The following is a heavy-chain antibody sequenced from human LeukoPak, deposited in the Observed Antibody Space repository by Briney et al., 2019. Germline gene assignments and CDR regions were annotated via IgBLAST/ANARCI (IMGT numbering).Heavy chain of an antibody. V-gene: IGHV3-21*01. CDR1: GFMFSSYS. Sequence: GGSLRLPCAASGFMFSSYSMNWVRQAPGKGLEWVSSISSSSNYIYYADSVKGRFTISRDNAKNTVSLQMNSLRAEDTGVYYCARAPAEIGGYYPEYFRHWGQGTLVTVSS. D-gene: IGHD3-22*01. CDR2: ISSSSNYI. J-gene: IGHJ1*01. CDR3: ARAPAEIGGYYPEYFRH.